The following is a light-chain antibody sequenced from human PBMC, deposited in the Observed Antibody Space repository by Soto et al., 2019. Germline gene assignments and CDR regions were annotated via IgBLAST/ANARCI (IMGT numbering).Light chain of an antibody. V-gene: IGKV1-39*01. CDR1: QSISIY. CDR2: AGS. Sequence: EIQMTQSPSSMSASVGDRFTSTGRASQSISIYLNWYQQKPGKSPILLVYAGSSLQGGVPSRFGGSGSGTDFTLTITSLQPEDFATYYCQQSYSTPTFGGGTKVDIK. J-gene: IGKJ4*01. CDR3: QQSYSTPT.